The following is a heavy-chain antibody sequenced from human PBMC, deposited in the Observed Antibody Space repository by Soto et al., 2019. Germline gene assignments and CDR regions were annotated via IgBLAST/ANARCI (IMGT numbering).Heavy chain of an antibody. J-gene: IGHJ4*02. D-gene: IGHD2-21*02. CDR3: AKVRPYCAGDCYSFDY. CDR2: ISGSGGSA. Sequence: GGSLRLSCAASGFTFSNYAMNWVRQAPGKGLEWVSVISGSGGSAYYADSVKGRFTISRDNSKNTLYLQMNSLRAEDTAVYYCAKVRPYCAGDCYSFDYWGQGTLVTVSS. CDR1: GFTFSNYA. V-gene: IGHV3-23*01.